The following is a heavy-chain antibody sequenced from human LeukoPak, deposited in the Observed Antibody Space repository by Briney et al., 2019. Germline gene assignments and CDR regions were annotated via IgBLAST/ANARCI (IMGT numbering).Heavy chain of an antibody. J-gene: IGHJ5*02. CDR3: AKDRQQQLVESSVFDP. D-gene: IGHD6-13*01. Sequence: PGGSLRLSCAASGFTFDDYAMHWVRQAPGKGLEWVSGISWNSGSIGYADSVKGRFTISRDNAKNSLYLQMNSLRAEDMALYYCAKDRQQQLVESSVFDPWGQGTLVTVSS. CDR2: ISWNSGSI. V-gene: IGHV3-9*03. CDR1: GFTFDDYA.